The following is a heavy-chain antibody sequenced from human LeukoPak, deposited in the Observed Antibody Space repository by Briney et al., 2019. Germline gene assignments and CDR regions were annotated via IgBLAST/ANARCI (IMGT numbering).Heavy chain of an antibody. CDR2: VDPEDGEI. Sequence: ASVKVSCKVSGYTLTELSMHWVRQAPGKGLEWMGGVDPEDGEIIYAQELQGRVTMTEDTSTDTAYMELSSLRSEDTAVYYCAIDVGELLTYWGQGTLVTVSS. V-gene: IGHV1-24*01. D-gene: IGHD1-26*01. J-gene: IGHJ4*02. CDR1: GYTLTELS. CDR3: AIDVGELLTY.